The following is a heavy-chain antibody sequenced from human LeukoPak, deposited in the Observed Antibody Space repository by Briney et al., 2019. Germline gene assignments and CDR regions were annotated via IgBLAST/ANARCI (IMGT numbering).Heavy chain of an antibody. J-gene: IGHJ4*02. V-gene: IGHV3-30*03. CDR1: GFTFSSYG. CDR2: ISYDGSNK. D-gene: IGHD1-26*01. CDR3: ATLLVGATNPDY. Sequence: GRSLRLSCAASGFTFSSYGMHWVRQAPGKGLEWVAVISYDGSNKYYADSVKGRFTIPRDNSKNTLYLQMNSLRAEDTAVYYCATLLVGATNPDYWGQGTLVTVSS.